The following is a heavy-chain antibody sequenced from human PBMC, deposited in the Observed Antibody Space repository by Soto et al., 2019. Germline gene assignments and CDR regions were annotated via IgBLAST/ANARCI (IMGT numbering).Heavy chain of an antibody. CDR1: GFTFSSYG. D-gene: IGHD3-22*01. J-gene: IGHJ4*02. Sequence: QVQLVESGGGVVQPGRSLRLSCAASGFTFSSYGMHWVRQAPGKGLEWVAVIWYDGSNKYYADSVKGRFTISRDNSKNRLYLQMNSLRAEDTAVYYCARGESPYESSGTWGYWGQGTLVTVSS. CDR3: ARGESPYESSGTWGY. CDR2: IWYDGSNK. V-gene: IGHV3-33*01.